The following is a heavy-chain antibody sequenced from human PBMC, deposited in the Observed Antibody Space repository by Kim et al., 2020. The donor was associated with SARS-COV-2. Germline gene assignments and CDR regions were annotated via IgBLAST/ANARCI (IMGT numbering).Heavy chain of an antibody. CDR3: ARGGRGRGYSYGGDYFDY. V-gene: IGHV3-11*05. CDR2: ISSSSSYT. D-gene: IGHD5-18*01. CDR1: GFTFSDYY. J-gene: IGHJ4*02. Sequence: GGSLRLSCAASGFTFSDYYMSWIRQAPGKGLEWVSYISSSSSYTNYADSVKGRFTISRDNAKNSLYLQMNSLRAEDTAVYYCARGGRGRGYSYGGDYFDYWGQGTLVTVSS.